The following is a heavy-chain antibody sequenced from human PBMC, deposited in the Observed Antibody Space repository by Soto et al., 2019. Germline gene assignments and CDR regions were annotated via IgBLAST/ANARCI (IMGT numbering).Heavy chain of an antibody. D-gene: IGHD6-6*01. Sequence: GGSLRLSCAASGFTFSDYSMVWVRQAPGKGLEWVSSISSSGGDISFADSVKGRFTISRDNAKNSLYLHMDSLRAEDTAVYFCARPLYGSSSGLFDYWGQGALVTVSS. CDR3: ARPLYGSSSGLFDY. J-gene: IGHJ4*02. V-gene: IGHV3-21*01. CDR1: GFTFSDYS. CDR2: ISSSGGDI.